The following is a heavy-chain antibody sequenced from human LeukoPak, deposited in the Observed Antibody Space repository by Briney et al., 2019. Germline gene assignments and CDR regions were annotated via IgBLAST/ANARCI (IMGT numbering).Heavy chain of an antibody. Sequence: ASVKVSCKASGYTFTSCDINWVRQATGQGLEWMGWMNPNSGNTGYAQKFQGRVTITRNTSISTAYMELSSLRSEDTAVYYCARDYSSGWYEFEPWGQGTLVTVSS. CDR2: MNPNSGNT. CDR1: GYTFTSCD. V-gene: IGHV1-8*03. D-gene: IGHD6-19*01. J-gene: IGHJ5*02. CDR3: ARDYSSGWYEFEP.